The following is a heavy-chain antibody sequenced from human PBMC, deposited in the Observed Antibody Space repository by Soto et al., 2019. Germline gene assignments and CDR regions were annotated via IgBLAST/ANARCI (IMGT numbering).Heavy chain of an antibody. CDR2: ISGSGGST. J-gene: IGHJ6*03. D-gene: IGHD3-3*01. CDR3: AKGGITIFGVVIKSYYYMDV. Sequence: GGSLRLSCAASGFTFSSYAMSWVRQAPGKGLEWVSAISGSGGSTYYADSVKGRFTISRDNSKNTLYLQMNSLRAEDTAVYYWAKGGITIFGVVIKSYYYMDVWGKGTTVTVSS. V-gene: IGHV3-23*01. CDR1: GFTFSSYA.